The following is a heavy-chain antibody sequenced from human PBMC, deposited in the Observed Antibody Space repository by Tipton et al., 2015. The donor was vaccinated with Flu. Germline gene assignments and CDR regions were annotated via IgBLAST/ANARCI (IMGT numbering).Heavy chain of an antibody. D-gene: IGHD2-8*01. J-gene: IGHJ6*02. CDR1: GFTFGDYA. CDR2: TRSKGYGGTT. CDR3: TRDSSGDIALMMYASAPYGVDV. V-gene: IGHV3-49*04. Sequence: SLRLSCTASGFTFGDYAMGWVRQAPGKGLGWVGFTRSKGYGGTTEYAASVKGRFTISRDASKSIAYLQMNSLKTEDTAVYYCTRDSSGDIALMMYASAPYGVDVWGQGTTVTVSS.